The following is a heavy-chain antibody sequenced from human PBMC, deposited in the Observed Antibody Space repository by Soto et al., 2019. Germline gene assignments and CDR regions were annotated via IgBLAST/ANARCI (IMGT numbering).Heavy chain of an antibody. V-gene: IGHV4-30-4*01. Sequence: PSETLSLTCTVSGGSISSGDYYWSWIRQPPGKGLEWIGYIYYSGSTYYNPSLKSRVTISVDTSKNQFSLKLSSVTAADTAVYYCARVGGYDFHWFDPWGQGTLVTV. CDR3: ARVGGYDFHWFDP. J-gene: IGHJ5*02. CDR1: GGSISSGDYY. CDR2: IYYSGST. D-gene: IGHD5-12*01.